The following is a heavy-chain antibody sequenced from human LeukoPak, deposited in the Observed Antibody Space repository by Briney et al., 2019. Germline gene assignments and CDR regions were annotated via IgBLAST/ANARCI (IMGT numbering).Heavy chain of an antibody. CDR2: IIPIFGTA. J-gene: IGHJ5*02. V-gene: IGHV1-69*13. CDR1: GGTFISYA. D-gene: IGHD1-26*01. CDR3: AREWELLGSSWFDP. Sequence: SVKVSCKASGGTFISYAISWARQAPGQGLEWVGGIIPIFGTANYAQKFQGRVTITADESTSTAYMELSSLRSEDTAVYYCAREWELLGSSWFDPWGQGTLVTVSS.